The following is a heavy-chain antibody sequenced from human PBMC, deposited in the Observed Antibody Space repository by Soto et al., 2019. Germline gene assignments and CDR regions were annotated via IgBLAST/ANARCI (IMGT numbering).Heavy chain of an antibody. CDR2: INPSGGST. Sequence: ASVKVSCKASGYTFTSYYMHWVRQAPGQGLEWMGIINPSGGSTSYAQKFQGRVTMTRDTSTSTVYMELSSLRSEDTAVYYCARDDLYYFSGYYYRGNAFYIWGQGTMVPVSS. D-gene: IGHD3-22*01. V-gene: IGHV1-46*01. CDR1: GYTFTSYY. J-gene: IGHJ3*02. CDR3: ARDDLYYFSGYYYRGNAFYI.